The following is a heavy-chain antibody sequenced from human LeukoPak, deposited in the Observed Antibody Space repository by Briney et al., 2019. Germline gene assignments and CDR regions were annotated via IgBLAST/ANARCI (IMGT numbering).Heavy chain of an antibody. CDR1: GFTFSSYG. CDR3: AREPSGYYSDY. Sequence: GGSLRLSCAASGFTFSSYGMHWVRQAPGKGLEWVSYMSSSGSTIYYADSVKGRFTISRDNAKNSLYLQMNSLRAEDTAVYYCAREPSGYYSDYWGQGTLVSVSS. J-gene: IGHJ4*02. V-gene: IGHV3-48*04. CDR2: MSSSGSTI. D-gene: IGHD3-22*01.